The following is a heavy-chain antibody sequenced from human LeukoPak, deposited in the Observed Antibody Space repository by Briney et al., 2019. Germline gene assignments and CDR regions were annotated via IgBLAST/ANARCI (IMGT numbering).Heavy chain of an antibody. CDR3: ARWDYGDYGGGYYFDY. J-gene: IGHJ4*02. V-gene: IGHV4-31*03. CDR1: GVSISSGGYY. Sequence: PSETLSLTCTVSGVSISSGGYYWSWIRQHPGKGLEWIGYIYYSGSTYYNPSLKSRVTISVDTSKNQFSLKLSSVTAADTAVYYCARWDYGDYGGGYYFDYWGQGTLVTVSS. D-gene: IGHD4-17*01. CDR2: IYYSGST.